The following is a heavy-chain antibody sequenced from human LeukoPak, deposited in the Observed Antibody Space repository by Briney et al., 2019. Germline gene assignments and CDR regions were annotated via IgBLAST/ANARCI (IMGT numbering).Heavy chain of an antibody. CDR1: GFTFRNYG. V-gene: IGHV3-33*08. CDR2: IWYDGSKK. Sequence: GGSLTLSCAASGFTFRNYGMHWVRQAPGKGLEWVAVIWYDGSKKYYADSVKGRFTISRDDSKNTLYLQMNCLRAEDTAVYYCARDDCSTTSCYGYWGQGTLVTVSS. D-gene: IGHD2-2*01. J-gene: IGHJ4*02. CDR3: ARDDCSTTSCYGY.